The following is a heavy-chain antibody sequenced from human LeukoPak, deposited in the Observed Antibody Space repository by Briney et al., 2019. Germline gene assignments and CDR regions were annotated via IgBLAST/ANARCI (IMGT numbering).Heavy chain of an antibody. Sequence: ASVKVSCKVSGYTLTELSMHWVRQAPVKGLEWMGGFDPEDGETIYAQKFQGRVTMTEDTSTDTAYMELSSLRSGDTAVYYCATWVYSSSSGFDYWGQGTLVTVSS. CDR1: GYTLTELS. V-gene: IGHV1-24*01. CDR2: FDPEDGET. D-gene: IGHD6-6*01. CDR3: ATWVYSSSSGFDY. J-gene: IGHJ4*02.